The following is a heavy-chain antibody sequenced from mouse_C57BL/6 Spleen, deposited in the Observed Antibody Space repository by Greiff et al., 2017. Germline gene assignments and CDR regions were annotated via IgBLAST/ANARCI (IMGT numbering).Heavy chain of an antibody. CDR2: ISDGGSYT. CDR3: ARDPTYYSNYVGYFDV. CDR1: GFTFSSYA. V-gene: IGHV5-4*01. Sequence: EVKLQESGGGLVKPGGSLKLSCAASGFTFSSYAMSWVRQTPEKRLEWVATISDGGSYTYYPDNVKGRFTISRDNAKNNLYLQMSHLKSEDTAMYYCARDPTYYSNYVGYFDVWGTGTTVTVSS. J-gene: IGHJ1*03. D-gene: IGHD2-5*01.